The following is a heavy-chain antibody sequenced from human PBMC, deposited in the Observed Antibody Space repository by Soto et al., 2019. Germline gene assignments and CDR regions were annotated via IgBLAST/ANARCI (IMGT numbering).Heavy chain of an antibody. Sequence: SETLSLTCTVSGGSISSSSYYWGWIRQPPGKGLEWIGYIYYSGSTNYNPSLKSRVTISVDTSKNQFSLKLSSVTAADTAVYYCASSNIAAAGFYYYGMDVWGRGTTVTVSS. CDR3: ASSNIAAAGFYYYGMDV. V-gene: IGHV4-61*05. CDR1: GGSISSSSYY. D-gene: IGHD6-13*01. CDR2: IYYSGST. J-gene: IGHJ6*02.